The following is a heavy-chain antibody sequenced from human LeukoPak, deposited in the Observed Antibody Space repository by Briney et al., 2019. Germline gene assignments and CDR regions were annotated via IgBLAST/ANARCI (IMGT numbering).Heavy chain of an antibody. Sequence: PGGSLRLSCAASGFTVSSNYMSWVRRAPGKGLEWVSGINWNGGSTGYADSVKGRFTISRDNAKNSLYLQMNSLRAEDTALYYCARGGVDTGFDYWGQGTLVTVSS. D-gene: IGHD5-18*01. CDR1: GFTVSSNY. V-gene: IGHV3-20*04. J-gene: IGHJ4*02. CDR2: INWNGGST. CDR3: ARGGVDTGFDY.